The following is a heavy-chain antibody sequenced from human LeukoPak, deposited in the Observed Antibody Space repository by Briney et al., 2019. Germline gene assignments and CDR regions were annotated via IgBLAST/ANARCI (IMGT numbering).Heavy chain of an antibody. J-gene: IGHJ4*02. V-gene: IGHV4-4*02. CDR2: IFHSGST. CDR3: ARHVPAEYYYDGSYYFDY. Sequence: SETLSLTCAVSGASIRSSTNWWSWVRQPPGKGLEWIGEIFHSGSTNYNPSLKSRVTMSADKSKNQFSLKLSSVTAADTAVYYCARHVPAEYYYDGSYYFDYWGQGTLVTVSS. D-gene: IGHD3-22*01. CDR1: GASIRSSTNW.